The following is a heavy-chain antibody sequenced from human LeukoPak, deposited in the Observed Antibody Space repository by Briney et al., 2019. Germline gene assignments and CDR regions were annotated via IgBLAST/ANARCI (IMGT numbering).Heavy chain of an antibody. CDR3: AKSASAYYYMDV. J-gene: IGHJ6*03. Sequence: GGSLRLSCAASGFTFSSYAMSWVRQAPGKGLEWVSYISSSGSTIYYADSVKGRFTISRDNAKNSLYLQMNSLRAEDTAVYYCAKSASAYYYMDVWGKGTTVTVSS. CDR1: GFTFSSYA. D-gene: IGHD4/OR15-4a*01. CDR2: ISSSGSTI. V-gene: IGHV3-48*04.